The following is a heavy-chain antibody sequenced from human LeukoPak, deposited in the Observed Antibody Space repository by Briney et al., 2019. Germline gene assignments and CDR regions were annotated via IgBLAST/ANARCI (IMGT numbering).Heavy chain of an antibody. D-gene: IGHD2-2*01. CDR1: GFTFSDYY. CDR2: ISSSGSTI. Sequence: GGSLRLSCAASGFTFSDYYMSWIRQAPGKGLEWVSYISSSGSTIYYADSVKGRFTISRDNAKNSLYLQMNSLRAEDTAVYYYARDRIVVVPAADYYMDVWGKGTTVTVSS. J-gene: IGHJ6*03. CDR3: ARDRIVVVPAADYYMDV. V-gene: IGHV3-11*01.